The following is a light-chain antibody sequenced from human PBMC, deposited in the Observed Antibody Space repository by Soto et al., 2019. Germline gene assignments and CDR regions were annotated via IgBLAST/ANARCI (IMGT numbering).Light chain of an antibody. J-gene: IGKJ1*01. Sequence: DIVLTQSPDSLAVSLGERASINCKSSQSVFYSSTNKNYLAWYQQKPGQPPKLLIYCASTRESGVPDRFSGSGSGTDFTLTISSLQAEDVAVCYCQQYYSVHPWTFGRGTKVEIK. CDR1: QSVFYSSTNKNY. V-gene: IGKV4-1*01. CDR2: CAS. CDR3: QQYYSVHPWT.